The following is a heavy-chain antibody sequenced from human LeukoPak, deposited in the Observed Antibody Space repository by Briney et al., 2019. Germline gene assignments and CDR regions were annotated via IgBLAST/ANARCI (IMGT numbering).Heavy chain of an antibody. CDR3: ARHEAAYCGGDCYLRAFDI. J-gene: IGHJ3*02. CDR1: GGSISSSSYY. Sequence: SETLSLTCTVSGGSISSSSYYWGWIRQPPGKGLEWIGSIYYSGSTYYNPSLKSRVTISVDTSKNQFSLTLSSVTAADTAVYYCARHEAAYCGGDCYLRAFDIWGQGTMVTVSS. D-gene: IGHD2-21*02. CDR2: IYYSGST. V-gene: IGHV4-39*01.